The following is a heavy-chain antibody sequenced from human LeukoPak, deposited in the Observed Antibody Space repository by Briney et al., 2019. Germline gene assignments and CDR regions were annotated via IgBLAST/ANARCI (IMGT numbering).Heavy chain of an antibody. V-gene: IGHV3-30*18. CDR2: ISYDGSNK. D-gene: IGHD5-18*01. Sequence: GGSLRLSCAASGFTFSSCGMHWVRQAPGKGLEWVAVISYDGSNKYYADSVKCRFTISRDNSKNTLYLQMNSLRAEDTAVYYCAKDRGYSYGWSAFDIWGQGTMVTVSS. CDR1: GFTFSSCG. J-gene: IGHJ3*02. CDR3: AKDRGYSYGWSAFDI.